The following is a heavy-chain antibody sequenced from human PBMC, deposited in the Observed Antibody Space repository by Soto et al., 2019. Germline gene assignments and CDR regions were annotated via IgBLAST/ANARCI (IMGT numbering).Heavy chain of an antibody. V-gene: IGHV1-2*02. CDR2: INPKRGGT. J-gene: IGHJ4*02. CDR3: ARDEYGGKSDKCLDY. Sequence: VSCKASGYTFGCYYLRSVRQAPGQGREWMGWINPKRGGTNNAQKFKGRVTMTSDTSISTASMELSRLTFDDTAVYYCARDEYGGKSDKCLDYWGQAILVT. CDR1: GYTFGCYY. D-gene: IGHD4-17*01.